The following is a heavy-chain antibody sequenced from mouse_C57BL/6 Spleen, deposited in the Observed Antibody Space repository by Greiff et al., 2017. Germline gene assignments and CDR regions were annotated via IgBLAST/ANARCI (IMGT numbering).Heavy chain of an antibody. CDR2: ISSGSSTI. D-gene: IGHD1-1*01. V-gene: IGHV5-17*01. J-gene: IGHJ4*01. CDR3: ARKRTYYYGSSEDYAMDY. Sequence: EVQVVESGGGLVKPGGSLKLSCAASGFTFSDYGMHWVRQAPEKGLEWVAYISSGSSTIYYADTVKGRFTISRDNAKNTLFLQMTSLRSEDTAMYYCARKRTYYYGSSEDYAMDYWGQGTSVTVSS. CDR1: GFTFSDYG.